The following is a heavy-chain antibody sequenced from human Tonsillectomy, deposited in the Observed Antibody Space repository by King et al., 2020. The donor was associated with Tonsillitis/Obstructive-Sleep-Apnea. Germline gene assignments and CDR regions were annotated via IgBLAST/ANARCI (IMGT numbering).Heavy chain of an antibody. CDR1: GGSFSGYY. CDR2: INHSGST. CDR3: ARSPAIYDFWSGYYTYYYYMDV. V-gene: IGHV4-34*01. J-gene: IGHJ6*03. Sequence: VQLQQWGAGLLKPSETLSLTCAVYGGSFSGYYWSWIRQPPGKGLEWIGEINHSGSTNYNPFLKSRVTISVDTSKNQFSLKLSSVTAADTAVYYCARSPAIYDFWSGYYTYYYYMDVWGKGTTVTVSS. D-gene: IGHD3-3*01.